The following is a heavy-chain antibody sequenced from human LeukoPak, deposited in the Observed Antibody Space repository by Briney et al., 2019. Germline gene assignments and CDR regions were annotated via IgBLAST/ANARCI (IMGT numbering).Heavy chain of an antibody. Sequence: SETLSLTCTVSGGSISSYYWSWIRQPPGKGLEWIGYIYSSGNTNYNPSLKSRLTISVDTSKNQFSLKLSSVTAADTAVYYCARESHRDGHKFDYWGQGTLVTVSS. CDR3: ARESHRDGHKFDY. J-gene: IGHJ4*02. CDR1: GGSISSYY. CDR2: IYSSGNT. D-gene: IGHD5-24*01. V-gene: IGHV4-59*01.